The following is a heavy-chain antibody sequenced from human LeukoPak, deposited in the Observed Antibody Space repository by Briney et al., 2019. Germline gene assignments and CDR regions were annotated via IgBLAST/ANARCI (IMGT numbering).Heavy chain of an antibody. D-gene: IGHD3-3*01. CDR3: ARSGSGWAFDI. CDR2: ISGSGGST. Sequence: RXXPGXXLEWVSGISGSGGSTNYADSVKGRFTISRDNSKNTLYLQMNSLRAEDTAVYYCARSGSGWAFDIWGQGTMVTVSS. J-gene: IGHJ3*02. V-gene: IGHV3-23*01.